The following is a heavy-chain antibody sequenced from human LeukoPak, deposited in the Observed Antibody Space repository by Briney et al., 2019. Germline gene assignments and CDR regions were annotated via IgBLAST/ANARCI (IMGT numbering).Heavy chain of an antibody. V-gene: IGHV4-34*01. CDR3: ARGRRYYYDSSGYSDAFDI. CDR1: GGSFSGYY. J-gene: IGHJ3*02. D-gene: IGHD3-22*01. Sequence: SETLSLTCAVYGGSFSGYYWSWIRQPPGKGLEWIGEINHSGSTNYNPSLKSRVTISVDTSKNQFSLKLSSVTAADTAVYYCARGRRYYYDSSGYSDAFDIWGQGTMVTVSP. CDR2: INHSGST.